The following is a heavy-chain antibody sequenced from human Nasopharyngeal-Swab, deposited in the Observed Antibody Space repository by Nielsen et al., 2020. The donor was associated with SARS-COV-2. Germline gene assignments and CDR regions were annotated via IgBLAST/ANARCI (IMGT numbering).Heavy chain of an antibody. D-gene: IGHD3-3*01. CDR1: GGSISSYY. CDR2: IYYSGST. CDR3: ARHCIPQNDFWSGYSDIYYYGMDV. J-gene: IGHJ6*02. V-gene: IGHV4-59*08. Sequence: SETLSLTCTVSGGSISSYYWSWIRQPPGKGLEWIGYIYYSGSTNYNPSLKSRVTISVDTSKNQFSLKLSSVTAADTAVYYCARHCIPQNDFWSGYSDIYYYGMDVWGQGTTVTVSS.